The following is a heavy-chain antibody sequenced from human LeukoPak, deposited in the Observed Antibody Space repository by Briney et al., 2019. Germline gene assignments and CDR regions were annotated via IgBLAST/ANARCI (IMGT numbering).Heavy chain of an antibody. Sequence: ASVKVSCKASGYTFTSYDINWVRQATGQGLEWMGWMNPNSGNTGYAQKFQGRVTITRNTSISTAYMELSSLRSEDTAVYYCAREKSTMYFDYWGQGTLVTVSS. J-gene: IGHJ4*02. CDR3: AREKSTMYFDY. D-gene: IGHD5-24*01. CDR1: GYTFTSYD. CDR2: MNPNSGNT. V-gene: IGHV1-8*03.